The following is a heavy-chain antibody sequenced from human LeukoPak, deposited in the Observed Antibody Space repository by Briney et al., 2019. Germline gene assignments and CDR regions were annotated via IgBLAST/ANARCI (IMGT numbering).Heavy chain of an antibody. V-gene: IGHV3-23*01. Sequence: GGFLRLSFAASGFTFSTYAVSWVRQAPGKGLEWVSDISGSGGSTYYADSVKGRFTISRDNSKDTVYLQMNSLRVDDTAVYYCAKSNREQMVRSYGLDARGQGTTVTVSS. D-gene: IGHD6-13*01. CDR1: GFTFSTYA. CDR2: ISGSGGST. CDR3: AKSNREQMVRSYGLDA. J-gene: IGHJ6*02.